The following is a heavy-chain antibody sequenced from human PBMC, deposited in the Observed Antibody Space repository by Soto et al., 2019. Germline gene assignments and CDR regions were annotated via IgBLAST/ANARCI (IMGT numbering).Heavy chain of an antibody. J-gene: IGHJ4*02. Sequence: EVQLVESGGGLVQPGGSLILSCAASGFTFGSYWMGWVRQAPGKGLEWVATIKQDGSEKYYMDSVKGRFTISRDNAKKSLYLQMNSLRADDTALYYCVRTGDDYWGQGTLVTVSS. CDR1: GFTFGSYW. V-gene: IGHV3-7*05. D-gene: IGHD3-16*01. CDR3: VRTGDDY. CDR2: IKQDGSEK.